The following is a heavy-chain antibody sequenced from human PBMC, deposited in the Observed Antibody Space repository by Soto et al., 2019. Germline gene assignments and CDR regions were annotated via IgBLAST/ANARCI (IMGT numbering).Heavy chain of an antibody. V-gene: IGHV3-23*01. CDR2: VRGSSGST. CDR3: AKVEGTARNASDV. CDR1: GFSFSIYV. Sequence: DVQVLESGGDLVQPGGSLRLSCTASGFSFSIYVMTWVRQAAGKGLEWVSAVRGSSGSTYYADSVKGRFSISRDNSKNTLYLQMNSLRVDDTAVYYCAKVEGTARNASDVWGHGTMVSVSS. J-gene: IGHJ3*01. D-gene: IGHD6-6*01.